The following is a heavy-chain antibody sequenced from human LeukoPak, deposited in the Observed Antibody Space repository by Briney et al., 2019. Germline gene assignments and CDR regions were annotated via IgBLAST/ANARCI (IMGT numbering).Heavy chain of an antibody. CDR2: ISPSAGNT. D-gene: IGHD6-19*01. V-gene: IGHV1-46*01. CDR3: ARVLIDNVGWYHYDN. CDR1: GYTFTTFY. J-gene: IGHJ4*02. Sequence: ASVKVSCKASGYTFTTFYMHWVRQAPGQGLEWMGMISPSAGNTNYAQKFQGRVTMTRDTSTSTVYMALSSLRSEGTAVYYCARVLIDNVGWYHYDNWGQGTLVTVSS.